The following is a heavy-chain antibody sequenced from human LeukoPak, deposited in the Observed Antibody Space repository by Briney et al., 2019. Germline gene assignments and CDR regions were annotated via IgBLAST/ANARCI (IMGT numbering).Heavy chain of an antibody. CDR3: ARLLCCSTSCLWPNAFDI. CDR1: GGSISSSSYY. J-gene: IGHJ3*02. D-gene: IGHD2-2*01. V-gene: IGHV4-39*01. Sequence: SETLSLTCSVSGGSISSSSYYWAWLRQPPGKGLEWIGSIYYSGSTYYNPSLKSRVTISVDTSKNQFSLKVNSVTAADTAVYYCARLLCCSTSCLWPNAFDIWGQGTMVTVSS. CDR2: IYYSGST.